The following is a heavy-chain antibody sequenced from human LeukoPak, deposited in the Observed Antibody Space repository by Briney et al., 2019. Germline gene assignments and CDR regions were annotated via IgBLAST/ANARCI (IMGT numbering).Heavy chain of an antibody. D-gene: IGHD2-2*01. CDR2: IYPGDSDT. CDR3: ARQGGYCSSTSCYANFDY. V-gene: IGHV5-51*01. Sequence: GESLKISCKGSGYSFTSYWIGWVRQMPGKGLEWMGIIYPGDSDTRYSPSFQGQVTISADKSISTAYPQWSSLKASDTAMYYCARQGGYCSSTSCYANFDYWGQGTLVTVSS. J-gene: IGHJ4*02. CDR1: GYSFTSYW.